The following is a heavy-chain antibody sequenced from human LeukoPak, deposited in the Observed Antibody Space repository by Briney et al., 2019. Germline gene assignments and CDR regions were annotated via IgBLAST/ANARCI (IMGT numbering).Heavy chain of an antibody. V-gene: IGHV3-23*01. CDR1: GFTVSSNY. J-gene: IGHJ4*02. D-gene: IGHD3-22*01. Sequence: GGSLRLSCAASGFTVSSNYMSWVRQAPGKGLEWVSAISGSGGSTYYADSVKGRFTISRDNSKNTLYLQMNSLRAEDTAVYYCAKDFPFYYDSSGYYNWGQGTLVTVSS. CDR2: ISGSGGST. CDR3: AKDFPFYYDSSGYYN.